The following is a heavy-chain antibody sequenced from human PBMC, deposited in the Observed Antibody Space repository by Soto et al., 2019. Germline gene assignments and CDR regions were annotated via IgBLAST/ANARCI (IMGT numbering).Heavy chain of an antibody. D-gene: IGHD5-18*01. Sequence: GGSLRLSCAASGFTFSSYGMHWVRQAPGKGLEWVAVIWYDGSNKYYTDSVKGRFTISRDNSKSTLYLQMNSLRAEDTAVYYCARDHRTAMVQDVWGQGTTVTVSS. CDR1: GFTFSSYG. CDR2: IWYDGSNK. J-gene: IGHJ6*02. V-gene: IGHV3-33*01. CDR3: ARDHRTAMVQDV.